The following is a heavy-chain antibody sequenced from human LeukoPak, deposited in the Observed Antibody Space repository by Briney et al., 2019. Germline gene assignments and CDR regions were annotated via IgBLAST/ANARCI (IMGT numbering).Heavy chain of an antibody. J-gene: IGHJ4*02. CDR2: INDSGST. D-gene: IGHD2-15*01. V-gene: IGHV4-34*01. CDR1: DGSLSGHH. Sequence: SETLSLTCAVYDGSLSGHHLSWMRQPPGKGLEWIGEINDSGSTNYNPSLKSRVIISVDTSKNQFSLKLSSVTAADTAVYYCARVVGGTTDYWGQGTLVTVSS. CDR3: ARVVGGTTDY.